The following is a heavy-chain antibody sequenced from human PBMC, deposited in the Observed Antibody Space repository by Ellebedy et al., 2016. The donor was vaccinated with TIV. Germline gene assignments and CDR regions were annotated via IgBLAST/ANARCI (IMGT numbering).Heavy chain of an antibody. J-gene: IGHJ4*02. D-gene: IGHD6-19*01. CDR2: TYYRSPWFN. V-gene: IGHV6-1*01. CDR1: GDSVSSGGPT. CDR3: ARYNSGSKTFDY. Sequence: MPSETLSLTCAISGDSVSSGGPTWNWIRPSPSRGLEWLGRTYYRSPWFNEYAVSVRSRITISPDTSKNQFSLQLKSVTAEDTAVYYCARYNSGSKTFDYWGQGALVTVSS.